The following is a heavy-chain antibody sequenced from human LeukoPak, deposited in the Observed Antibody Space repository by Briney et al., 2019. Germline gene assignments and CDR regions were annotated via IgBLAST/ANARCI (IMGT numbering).Heavy chain of an antibody. D-gene: IGHD3-22*01. Sequence: GGSLRLSCAASGFTFSSYWMSWVRQAPGKGLEWVANIKQDGSEKYYVDSVKGRFTISRDNAKNSLYLQMNSLRAEDTAVYYCARQRGYYYDSSGYRLDYWGQGTLVTVSS. CDR1: GFTFSSYW. J-gene: IGHJ4*02. CDR3: ARQRGYYYDSSGYRLDY. CDR2: IKQDGSEK. V-gene: IGHV3-7*01.